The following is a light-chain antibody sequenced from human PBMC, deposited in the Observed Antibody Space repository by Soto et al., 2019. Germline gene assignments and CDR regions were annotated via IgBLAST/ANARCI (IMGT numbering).Light chain of an antibody. CDR2: DVN. V-gene: IGLV2-11*01. J-gene: IGLJ2*01. Sequence: QSALTQPRSMSGSPGQSVTISCTGTSSDVGAYNYVSWYQQHPGKAPKLMIYDVNNRPSGVPDRFFGSKSGNTASLTISGLQAEDEADYYCCSYAGSYTLVFGGGTKLTVL. CDR1: SSDVGAYNY. CDR3: CSYAGSYTLV.